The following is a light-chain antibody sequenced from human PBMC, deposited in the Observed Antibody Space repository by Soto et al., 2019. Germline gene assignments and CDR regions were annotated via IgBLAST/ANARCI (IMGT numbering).Light chain of an antibody. CDR1: QSVGRN. Sequence: EIVLTQSPATLSLSPGERATLSCRASQSVGRNLAWYQQKPGQAPRLLIYGASNRATGIPDRFSGSGSGTDFTLTISRLEPEDFAVYYCQQRSNWPPITFGQGTRLEIK. CDR2: GAS. J-gene: IGKJ5*01. V-gene: IGKV3-11*01. CDR3: QQRSNWPPIT.